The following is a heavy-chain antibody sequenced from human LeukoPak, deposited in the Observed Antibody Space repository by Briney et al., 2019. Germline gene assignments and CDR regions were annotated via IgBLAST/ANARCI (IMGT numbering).Heavy chain of an antibody. Sequence: SETLSLTCIVSGGSISSDYWSWIRQPPGKGLEGIAYIYSSGSTNYNNYNPSLKSRATISVDTPKNQFSLKLSSVTAADTAVYYCARQTSGGWSGPTRLFDPWGQGILVTVSS. J-gene: IGHJ5*02. V-gene: IGHV4-4*09. D-gene: IGHD3-3*01. CDR2: IYSSGSTNYN. CDR3: ARQTSGGWSGPTRLFDP. CDR1: GGSISSDY.